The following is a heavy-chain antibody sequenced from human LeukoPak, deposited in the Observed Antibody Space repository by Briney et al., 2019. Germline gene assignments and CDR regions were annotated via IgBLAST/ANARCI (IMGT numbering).Heavy chain of an antibody. CDR1: GFTFSSYS. D-gene: IGHD4-17*01. CDR3: ARDRNGDYVFDY. J-gene: IGHJ4*02. Sequence: PGGSLRLSCAASGFTFSSYSMNWVRQAPGKGLEWVSSISSSSSYIYYADSVKGRFTISRDNSKNTLYLQMNSLRAEDTAVYYCARDRNGDYVFDYWGQGTLVTVSS. V-gene: IGHV3-21*01. CDR2: ISSSSSYI.